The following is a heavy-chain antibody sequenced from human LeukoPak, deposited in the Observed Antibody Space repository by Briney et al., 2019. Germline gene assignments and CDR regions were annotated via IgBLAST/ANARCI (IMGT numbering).Heavy chain of an antibody. Sequence: PSETLSLTCTVSGGSISSSSYYWGWIRQPPGKGLEWIGSIYYSGSTYYNPSLKSRVTISVDTSKNQSSLKLSSVTAADTAVYYCARQGLWLLNWGQGTLVAVSS. CDR3: ARQGLWLLN. J-gene: IGHJ4*02. D-gene: IGHD5-18*01. CDR2: IYYSGST. CDR1: GGSISSSSYY. V-gene: IGHV4-39*01.